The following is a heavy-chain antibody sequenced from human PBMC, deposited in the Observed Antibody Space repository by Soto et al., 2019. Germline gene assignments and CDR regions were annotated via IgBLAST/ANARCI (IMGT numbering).Heavy chain of an antibody. CDR1: GGSFSGYY. V-gene: IGHV4-34*01. J-gene: IGHJ4*02. Sequence: PSETLSLTCAVYGGSFSGYYWSWIRQPPGKGLEWIGEINHSGSTNYNPSLKSRVTISVDTAKNQFSLKLSSVTAADTAVYYCARGQSRITIFGVVIVDPLDYWGQGTLVTVSS. CDR3: ARGQSRITIFGVVIVDPLDY. CDR2: INHSGST. D-gene: IGHD3-3*01.